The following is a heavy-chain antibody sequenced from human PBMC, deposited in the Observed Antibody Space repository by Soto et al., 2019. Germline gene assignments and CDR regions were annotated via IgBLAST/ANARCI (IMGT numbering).Heavy chain of an antibody. V-gene: IGHV3-23*01. D-gene: IGHD6-13*01. CDR3: AKDRDGRKLVPFDY. CDR2: ISGSGGNT. Sequence: EVQVLDSGGGLVQPGGSLRLSCAASGFTFSSYAMSWVRQAPGKGLEWVSSISGSGGNTYYADSVKGRFTISRDNSKNTLDLQMNSLTAEDTAVYYCAKDRDGRKLVPFDYWGQGTLVTVSS. CDR1: GFTFSSYA. J-gene: IGHJ4*02.